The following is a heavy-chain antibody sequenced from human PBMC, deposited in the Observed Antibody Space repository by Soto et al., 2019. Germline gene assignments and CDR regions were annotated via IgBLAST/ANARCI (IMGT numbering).Heavy chain of an antibody. CDR3: ARDGSADYDFWSGYYGWLDV. V-gene: IGHV3-33*01. D-gene: IGHD3-3*01. J-gene: IGHJ6*04. CDR1: GFTFSSYG. Sequence: QVQLVESGGGVVQPGRSLRLSCAASGFTFSSYGMHWVRQAPGKGLEWVAVIWYDGSNKYYADSVKGRFTISRDNSKNTLYLQMNSLRAEDTAVYYCARDGSADYDFWSGYYGWLDVWGKGTTVTVSS. CDR2: IWYDGSNK.